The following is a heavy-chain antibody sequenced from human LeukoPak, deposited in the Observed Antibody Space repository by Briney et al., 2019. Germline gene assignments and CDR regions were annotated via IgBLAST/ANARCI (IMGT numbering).Heavy chain of an antibody. CDR1: GFTFSNYA. CDR2: ITGSGSGI. V-gene: IGHV3-23*01. Sequence: GGSLRLSCAASGFTFSNYAMGWVRQAPGKGLEWVSAITGSGSGIYYADSMKSRFTISRDNSKNTLYLQINSLRAEDTAVYYCAKWGDYDVLTGYYVSDYWGQGTLVTVSS. CDR3: AKWGDYDVLTGYYVSDY. J-gene: IGHJ4*02. D-gene: IGHD3-9*01.